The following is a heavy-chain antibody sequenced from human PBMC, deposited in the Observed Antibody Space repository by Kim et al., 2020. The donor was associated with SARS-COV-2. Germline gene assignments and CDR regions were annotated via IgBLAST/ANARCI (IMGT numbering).Heavy chain of an antibody. V-gene: IGHV1-3*01. CDR3: ARLPGSVSTPDLDF. Sequence: ASVKVSCKTSGYTFTASGVHWVRQAPGQRLEWLGWINAGTGNTKYSQKFQDKVTITRDTSETTAYMELNSLRFEDTAVYYCARLPGSVSTPDLDFWGQGTLVTVSS. CDR2: INAGTGNT. J-gene: IGHJ4*02. D-gene: IGHD3-10*01. CDR1: GYTFTASG.